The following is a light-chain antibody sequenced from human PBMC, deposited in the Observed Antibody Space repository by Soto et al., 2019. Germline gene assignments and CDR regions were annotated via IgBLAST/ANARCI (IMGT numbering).Light chain of an antibody. CDR2: AAS. Sequence: DIKLSPSPSSLSAAVGDSVTITCRASQSISSDLNWQQQKPGKAPQLLIYAASSLQSGVPSRFSGSGSGTDFTLTISSLQPEDFATYYCQQSYSTPITFGQGTRLEIK. V-gene: IGKV1-39*01. CDR1: QSISSD. J-gene: IGKJ5*01. CDR3: QQSYSTPIT.